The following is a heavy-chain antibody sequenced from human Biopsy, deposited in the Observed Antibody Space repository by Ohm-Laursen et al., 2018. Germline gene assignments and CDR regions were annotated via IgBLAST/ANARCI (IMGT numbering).Heavy chain of an antibody. CDR3: ARDSGILNYGNFKYYHYYGMDV. CDR1: GLTFQNAW. V-gene: IGHV4-59*01. CDR2: IYYSVMT. D-gene: IGHD4-11*01. Sequence: LRLSCSASGLTFQNAWMSWVRQAPGKGLEWIGHIYYSVMTNYNPSLQSRVSISVDTSRNQVSLTLSSVTAADTAVYYCARDSGILNYGNFKYYHYYGMDVWGQGTKVTVSS. J-gene: IGHJ6*02.